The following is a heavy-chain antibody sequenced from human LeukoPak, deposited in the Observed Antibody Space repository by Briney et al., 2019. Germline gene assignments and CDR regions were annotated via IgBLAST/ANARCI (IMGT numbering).Heavy chain of an antibody. CDR1: GFTVSSNY. CDR3: ARVGYYDFWSGYYTGGWFDP. CDR2: IYSGGST. D-gene: IGHD3-3*01. V-gene: IGHV3-53*01. J-gene: IGHJ5*02. Sequence: GGSLRLSCAASGFTVSSNYMSWVRQAPGKGLEWVSVIYSGGSTYYADSVKGRFTISRDNSKNTLYLQMNSLRAEDTAVYYCARVGYYDFWSGYYTGGWFDPSGQGTLVTVSS.